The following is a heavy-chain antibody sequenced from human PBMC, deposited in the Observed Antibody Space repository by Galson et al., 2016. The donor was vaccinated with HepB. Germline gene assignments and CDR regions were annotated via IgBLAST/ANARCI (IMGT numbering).Heavy chain of an antibody. V-gene: IGHV6-1*01. J-gene: IGHJ3*01. Sequence: ISGDSVSSNAASWNLIRQSPSRGLEWLGRTYYRSEWYNEYALSVRSRITITPGISKNQFSLQLNSVTPEDTAVYFCARRSAPLGNFDVWGQGTAVTVSS. CDR2: TYYRSEWYN. CDR3: ARRSAPLGNFDV. D-gene: IGHD2-15*01. CDR1: GDSVSSNAAS.